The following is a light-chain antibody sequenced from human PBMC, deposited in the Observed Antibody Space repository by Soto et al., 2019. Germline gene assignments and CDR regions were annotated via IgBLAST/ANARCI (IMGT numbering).Light chain of an antibody. CDR3: QQSFSGLGT. CDR2: AAS. J-gene: IGKJ3*01. Sequence: DIPMTQSPSSVSASVADRVTITCRASQDISSWLGWYQQKPGKAPKLLIYAASSLQSGVPSRFSGSGSGTDFTLTISSLQREDFATYYCQQSFSGLGTFGPGTKVDMK. CDR1: QDISSW. V-gene: IGKV1-12*01.